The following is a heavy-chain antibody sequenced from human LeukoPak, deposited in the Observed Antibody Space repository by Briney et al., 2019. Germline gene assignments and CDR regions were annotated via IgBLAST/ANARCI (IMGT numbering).Heavy chain of an antibody. CDR3: AKAVGQWSFDL. CDR1: GFMFSTND. D-gene: IGHD2-8*01. CDR2: ISGSGDGT. V-gene: IGHV3-23*01. Sequence: GGSLRLSCAASGFMFSTNDMSWVRQAPGKGLEWVSAISGSGDGTTYDDSVKGRFTISRGNSKNTLYLQMNSLRAEDTAVYYCAKAVGQWSFDLWGQGTLVTVSS. J-gene: IGHJ5*02.